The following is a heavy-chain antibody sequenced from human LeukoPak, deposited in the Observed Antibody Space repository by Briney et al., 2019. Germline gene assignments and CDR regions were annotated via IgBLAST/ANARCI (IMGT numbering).Heavy chain of an antibody. CDR2: IYYSGST. Sequence: SETMSLTCTVSGGSISSSSYYWGWIRQPPGKGLEWIGSIYYSGSTYYNPSLKSRVTISVDTSKNQFSLKLSSVTAADTAVYYCARHYMVRGLKPFDYWGQGTLVTVSS. V-gene: IGHV4-39*01. D-gene: IGHD3-10*01. CDR3: ARHYMVRGLKPFDY. CDR1: GGSISSSSYY. J-gene: IGHJ4*02.